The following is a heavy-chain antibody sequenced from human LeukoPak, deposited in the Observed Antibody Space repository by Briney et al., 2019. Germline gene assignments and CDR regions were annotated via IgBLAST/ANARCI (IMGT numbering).Heavy chain of an antibody. CDR2: IYHSGST. CDR1: GGSISSGGYS. D-gene: IGHD3-22*01. J-gene: IGHJ4*02. CDR3: ARSPFYYESSGYYFDY. Sequence: PSETLSLTCAVSGGSISSGGYSWSWIRQPPGKGLEWIGYIYHSGSTYYNPSLKSRVTISVDRSKNQFSLKLNSVTAADTAVYYCARSPFYYESSGYYFDYWGQGTLVTVSS. V-gene: IGHV4-30-2*01.